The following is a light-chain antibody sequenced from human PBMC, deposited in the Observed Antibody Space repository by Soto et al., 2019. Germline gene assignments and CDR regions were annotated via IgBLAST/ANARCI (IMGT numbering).Light chain of an antibody. V-gene: IGKV3-20*01. J-gene: IGKJ1*01. CDR2: GAS. CDR3: QHYVYPQWT. CDR1: QSVTDNY. Sequence: DIVLTQSPGTLSSSPGGRATLSCRASQSVTDNYLAWYQQKPGQAPRLLIYGASSRATGIPDRFSGSGSGTDFTLTISRLEPEDFAVYFCQHYVYPQWTFGPGTKVEIK.